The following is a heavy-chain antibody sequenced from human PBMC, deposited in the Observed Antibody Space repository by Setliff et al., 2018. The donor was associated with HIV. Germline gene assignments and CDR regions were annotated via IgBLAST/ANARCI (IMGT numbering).Heavy chain of an antibody. CDR3: ALDYGDNNWSDP. J-gene: IGHJ5*02. V-gene: IGHV1-46*01. Sequence: ASVKVSCKASGYTFTSYYIHWVRQARGHGLEWMGSINPRGGSTTYALKFRGRVTMTRDTSTTTVYMELSSLRSEDTAAYYCALDYGDNNWSDPWGQGTLVTVSS. CDR2: INPRGGST. CDR1: GYTFTSYY. D-gene: IGHD4-17*01.